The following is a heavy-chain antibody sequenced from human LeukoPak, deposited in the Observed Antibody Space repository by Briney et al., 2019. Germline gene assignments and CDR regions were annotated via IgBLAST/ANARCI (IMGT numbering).Heavy chain of an antibody. J-gene: IGHJ4*02. V-gene: IGHV3-23*01. D-gene: IGHD6-13*01. CDR3: ARDYSSSWYFDY. CDR1: GFTFSTYA. CDR2: IGAGGGGT. Sequence: PGGSLRLSCAASGFTFSTYAMSWVRQAPGKGLEWVSAIGAGGGGTYYADSVKGRFTISRDNSRNTLYLQMNSLRAEDTAVYYCARDYSSSWYFDYWGQGTLVTVSS.